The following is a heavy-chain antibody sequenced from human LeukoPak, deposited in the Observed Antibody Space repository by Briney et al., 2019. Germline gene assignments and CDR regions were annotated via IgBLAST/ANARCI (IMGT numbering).Heavy chain of an antibody. Sequence: PGGSLRLSCAASGFTFSSYGMHWVRQAPGKGVEWVAVISYDGSNKYYADSVKGRFTISRDNSKNTLYLQMNSLRAEDTAVYYCAKLPRFGELLPLDYWGQGTLVTVSS. J-gene: IGHJ4*02. D-gene: IGHD3-10*01. V-gene: IGHV3-30*18. CDR3: AKLPRFGELLPLDY. CDR2: ISYDGSNK. CDR1: GFTFSSYG.